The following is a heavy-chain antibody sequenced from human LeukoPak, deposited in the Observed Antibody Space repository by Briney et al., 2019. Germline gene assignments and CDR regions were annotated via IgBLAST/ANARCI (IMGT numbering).Heavy chain of an antibody. CDR3: ARWTKPRGFDY. D-gene: IGHD4-23*01. J-gene: IGHJ4*02. CDR1: GFTFSSYS. CDR2: ISSSSSYI. V-gene: IGHV3-21*04. Sequence: GGSLRLSCAASGFTFSSYSMNWVRQAPGKGLEWVSSISSSSSYIYYADSVKGRFTISRDNSKNTLYLQMNSLRAEDTAVYYCARWTKPRGFDYWGQGTLVTVSS.